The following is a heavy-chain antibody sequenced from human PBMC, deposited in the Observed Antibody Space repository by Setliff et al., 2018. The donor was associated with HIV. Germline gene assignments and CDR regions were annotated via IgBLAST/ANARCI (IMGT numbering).Heavy chain of an antibody. J-gene: IGHJ6*03. D-gene: IGHD2-15*01. CDR1: GYTFTSYD. V-gene: IGHV1-8*02. Sequence: ASVKVSCKASGYTFTSYDINWVRQATGQGLEWMGWMNPNSGNTGYAQKFQGRVTMTRNTSISTAYMELSSLRSEDTAVYYCARGGWELPYYYMDVWGKGTTVTVSS. CDR2: MNPNSGNT. CDR3: ARGGWELPYYYMDV.